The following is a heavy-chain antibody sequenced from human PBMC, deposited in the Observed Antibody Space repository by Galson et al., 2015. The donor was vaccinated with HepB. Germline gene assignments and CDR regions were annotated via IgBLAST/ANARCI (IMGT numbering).Heavy chain of an antibody. V-gene: IGHV3-33*01. CDR2: IWYDGSNK. CDR3: ARDDYADNVVMFDY. Sequence: SLRLSCAASGFTFSSYAMHWVRQAPGKGLEWVAVIWYDGSNKYFADSVKGRFTISRDNSKNTLSLQMDSLRPEDTAVYYCARDDYADNVVMFDYWGQGIQVTVSS. D-gene: IGHD4-17*01. J-gene: IGHJ4*02. CDR1: GFTFSSYA.